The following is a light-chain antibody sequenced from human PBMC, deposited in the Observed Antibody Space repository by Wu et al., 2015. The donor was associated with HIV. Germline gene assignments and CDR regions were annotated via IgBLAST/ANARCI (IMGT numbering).Light chain of an antibody. J-gene: IGKJ1*01. CDR2: GAS. V-gene: IGKV3-20*01. Sequence: PGERATISCRASQTVIGSFLAWYQVKLGQAPRLLIHGASTRATGVPDRFSGGGSETDFTLTISRLDPEDFAVYFCQQYDSSPFWAFGQGTKVEV. CDR1: QTVIGSF. CDR3: QQYDSSPFWA.